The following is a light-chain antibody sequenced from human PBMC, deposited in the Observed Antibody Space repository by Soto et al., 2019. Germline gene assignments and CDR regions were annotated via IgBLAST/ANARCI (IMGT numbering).Light chain of an antibody. CDR1: QTIRGL. CDR3: QQRHNCPIT. Sequence: EIVLTQSPATLSLSPGERATLSCRTSQTIRGLLNWYQQRPGQAPRLLIYDTSNRATDIPARFSGSGSGTDVILTINSLDPEDFGVFFCQQRHNCPITFGQGTRLDIK. CDR2: DTS. J-gene: IGKJ5*01. V-gene: IGKV3-11*01.